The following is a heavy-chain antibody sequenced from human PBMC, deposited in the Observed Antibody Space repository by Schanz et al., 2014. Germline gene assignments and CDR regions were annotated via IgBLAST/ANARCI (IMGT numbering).Heavy chain of an antibody. V-gene: IGHV1-46*01. CDR3: ARGLGDERWLDLNEAFDI. D-gene: IGHD6-19*01. J-gene: IGHJ3*02. Sequence: QVQLVQSGAEVKKPGASVKVSCKASGYTFTSYYMHWVRQAPGQGLEWMGIINPSGGSTSYAQKFQGRVAMTRDTATSTDDMELSSLRTDDTAVEYCARGLGDERWLDLNEAFDIWGQGTIVTVSS. CDR2: INPSGGST. CDR1: GYTFTSYY.